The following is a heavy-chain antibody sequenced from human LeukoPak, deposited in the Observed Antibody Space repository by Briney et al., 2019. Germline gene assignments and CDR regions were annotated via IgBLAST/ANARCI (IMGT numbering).Heavy chain of an antibody. CDR2: ISSSGITI. CDR1: GFTFSSYE. V-gene: IGHV3-48*03. J-gene: IGHJ4*02. CDR3: ARDLAVIHFDY. Sequence: PGGSLRLSCAASGFTFSSYEMNWVRQAPGKGLEWVSYISSSGITIYYADSVKGRFTISRDNAKNSLYLQMNSLRAEDTAVYYCARDLAVIHFDYWGQGTLVTVSS. D-gene: IGHD2-21*01.